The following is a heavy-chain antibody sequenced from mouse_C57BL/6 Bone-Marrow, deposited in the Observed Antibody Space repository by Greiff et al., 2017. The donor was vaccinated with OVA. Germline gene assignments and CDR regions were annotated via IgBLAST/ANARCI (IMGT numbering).Heavy chain of an antibody. Sequence: QVQLKESGPGLVQPSQSLSITCTVSGFSLTSYGVHWVRQSPGKGLEWLGVIWSGGSTDYNAAFISRLSISKDNSKSQVFFKMNSLQADDTAIYYCARNPFNYYGSSWYFDVWGTGTTVTVSS. CDR1: GFSLTSYG. CDR3: ARNPFNYYGSSWYFDV. D-gene: IGHD1-1*01. CDR2: IWSGGST. V-gene: IGHV2-2*01. J-gene: IGHJ1*03.